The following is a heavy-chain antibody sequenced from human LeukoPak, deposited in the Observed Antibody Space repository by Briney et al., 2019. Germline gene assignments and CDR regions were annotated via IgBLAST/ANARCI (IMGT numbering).Heavy chain of an antibody. CDR1: GFTFSSYA. D-gene: IGHD2-15*01. CDR3: AKDVVVVDALGGAFDY. CDR2: ISGSGGST. V-gene: IGHV3-23*01. J-gene: IGHJ4*02. Sequence: GGSLRLSCAASGFTFSSYAMSWVRQAPGKGLEWVSAISGSGGSTYYADSVKGRFTISRDNSKNTLYLQMNSLRAEDTAVYYCAKDVVVVDALGGAFDYWGQGTLVTVSS.